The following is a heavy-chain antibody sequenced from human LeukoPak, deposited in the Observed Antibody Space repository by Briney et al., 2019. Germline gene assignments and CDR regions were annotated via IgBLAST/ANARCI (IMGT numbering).Heavy chain of an antibody. CDR3: GREAHCGTDCSFYADY. J-gene: IGHJ4*02. CDR2: INSDGRNA. D-gene: IGHD2-21*02. V-gene: IGHV3-74*01. CDR1: GFTLATYR. Sequence: PGGSLRLACVASGFTLATYRMHWVGQHPGKGLVWVSRINSDGRNAVYADSVKGRFTFSRDIATNTLFLQMNSVRVEDTAVYYCGREAHCGTDCSFYADYWGQGTLVTVSS.